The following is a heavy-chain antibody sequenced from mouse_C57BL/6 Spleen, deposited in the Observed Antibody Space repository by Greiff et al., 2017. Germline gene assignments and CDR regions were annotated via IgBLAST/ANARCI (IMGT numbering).Heavy chain of an antibody. Sequence: QVQLQQSGAELVKPGASVKMSCKASGYTFTSYWITWVKQRPGQGLEWIGDLYPGSGSTHYNEKFTSKATLTVDTSSSTAYMQLSSLTSEDSAVYYCARYPFYYGSLFAYWGQGTLVTVSA. CDR2: LYPGSGST. CDR3: ARYPFYYGSLFAY. V-gene: IGHV1-55*01. J-gene: IGHJ3*01. D-gene: IGHD1-1*01. CDR1: GYTFTSYW.